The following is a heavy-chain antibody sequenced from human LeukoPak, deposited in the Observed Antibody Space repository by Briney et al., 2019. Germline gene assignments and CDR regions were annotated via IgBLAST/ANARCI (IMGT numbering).Heavy chain of an antibody. CDR3: ARGGDRRGFDY. Sequence: SETLSLTCTVSGGSISNGGYYWSWIRQHPGKGLEWIGYIYDSGTTYYSPALQSRVTISVDTSHNKFSLKLRSPTAADTAVYYCARGGDRRGFDYWGQGTLVTVSS. J-gene: IGHJ4*02. D-gene: IGHD1-14*01. V-gene: IGHV4-31*03. CDR2: IYDSGTT. CDR1: GGSISNGGYY.